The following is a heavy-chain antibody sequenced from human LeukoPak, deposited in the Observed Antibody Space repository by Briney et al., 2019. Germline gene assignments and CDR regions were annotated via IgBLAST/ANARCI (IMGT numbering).Heavy chain of an antibody. CDR3: ARVLNFDWSHYFDY. V-gene: IGHV4-59*01. J-gene: IGHJ4*02. CDR2: IYYSGST. CDR1: GGSFSGYY. D-gene: IGHD3-9*01. Sequence: SETLSLTCAVYGGSFSGYYWSWIRQPPGKGLEWIGYIYYSGSTNYNPSLKSRVTISVDTSKNQLSLKLSSVTAADTAVYYCARVLNFDWSHYFDYWGQGTLVTVSS.